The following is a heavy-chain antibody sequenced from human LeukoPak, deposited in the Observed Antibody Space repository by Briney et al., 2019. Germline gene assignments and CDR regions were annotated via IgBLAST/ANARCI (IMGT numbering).Heavy chain of an antibody. CDR1: GGSFSGYY. D-gene: IGHD3-10*01. CDR2: INHSGST. V-gene: IGHV4-34*01. J-gene: IGHJ5*02. Sequence: PSETLSLTCAVYGGSFSGYYWSWIRQPPGKGLEWLGEINHSGSTNYNPSLKSRVTISVDTSKNQFSLKLSSVTAADTAVYYCARGRYYYGSGSYQGWFDPWGQGTLVTVSS. CDR3: ARGRYYYGSGSYQGWFDP.